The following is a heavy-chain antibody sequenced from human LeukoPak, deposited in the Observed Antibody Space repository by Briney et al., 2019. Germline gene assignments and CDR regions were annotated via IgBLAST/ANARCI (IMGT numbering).Heavy chain of an antibody. D-gene: IGHD1-26*01. CDR1: GGSISSSGYY. V-gene: IGHV4-39*01. CDR2: IYYSGST. Sequence: SETLSLTCTASGGSISSSGYYWGWIRQPPGKGLEWIASIYYSGSTYYNPSLKSRVTISVDTSKNQLSLKLSSLTAADTAVYYCARREYSGSYYGLSWFDPWGQGTLVTVSS. CDR3: ARREYSGSYYGLSWFDP. J-gene: IGHJ5*02.